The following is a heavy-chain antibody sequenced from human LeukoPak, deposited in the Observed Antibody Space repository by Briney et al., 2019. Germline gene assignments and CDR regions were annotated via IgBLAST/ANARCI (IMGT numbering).Heavy chain of an antibody. CDR3: ARSRLLEKTRYCSGASCPYYYYYYGMDV. CDR2: IKPNSGGT. CDR1: GYTFTGYY. D-gene: IGHD2-15*01. V-gene: IGHV1-2*02. Sequence: ASVKVSCKASGYTFTGYYMHWVRQAPGQGLEWMGWIKPNSGGTNYAQKFQGRVSMTRDTSINTAYMELSRLRSDDTAVYYCARSRLLEKTRYCSGASCPYYYYYYGMDVWGQGTTVTVSS. J-gene: IGHJ6*02.